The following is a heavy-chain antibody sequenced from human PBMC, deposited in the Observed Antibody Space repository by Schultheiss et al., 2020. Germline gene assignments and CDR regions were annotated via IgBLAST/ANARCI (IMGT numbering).Heavy chain of an antibody. CDR1: GYTLTELS. V-gene: IGHV1-24*01. D-gene: IGHD3-10*01. J-gene: IGHJ6*02. CDR2: FDPEDGET. CDR3: ATDGDITMVRGVKRGGYGMDV. Sequence: VSVKVSCKVSGYTLTELSIHWVRQAPGKGLEWMGGFDPEDGETIYAQKFQGRVTMTEDTSTDTAYMELSSLRSEDTAVYYCATDGDITMVRGVKRGGYGMDVWGQGTTVTVSS.